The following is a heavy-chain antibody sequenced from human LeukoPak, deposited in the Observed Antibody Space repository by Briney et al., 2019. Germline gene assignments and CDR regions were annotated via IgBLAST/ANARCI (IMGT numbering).Heavy chain of an antibody. J-gene: IGHJ4*02. CDR1: GYSFVGYG. Sequence: GASVKVSCKASGYSFVGYGITWVRQAPGQGLEWMGWSNPENGNTNYAQKVQGRVTMTADTSTSTSYMELRSLRSDDTAVYYCARLDSGSYLYSDYWGQGTLVTVPS. V-gene: IGHV1-18*01. CDR3: ARLDSGSYLYSDY. D-gene: IGHD1-26*01. CDR2: SNPENGNT.